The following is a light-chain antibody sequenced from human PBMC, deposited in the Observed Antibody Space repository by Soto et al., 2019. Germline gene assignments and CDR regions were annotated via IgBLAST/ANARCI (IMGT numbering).Light chain of an antibody. V-gene: IGKV3-20*01. CDR2: GAS. CDR1: QSFNSIY. CDR3: QQYAGSPIT. J-gene: IGKJ5*01. Sequence: EIVLTQSPGTLSLSPGERGTLSCRASQSFNSIYLAWYQQKPGQAXRVLIYGASSRASGIPDRFSGSGSETDLTITISRLEPEDFELYYCQQYAGSPITFGQGTRLEIK.